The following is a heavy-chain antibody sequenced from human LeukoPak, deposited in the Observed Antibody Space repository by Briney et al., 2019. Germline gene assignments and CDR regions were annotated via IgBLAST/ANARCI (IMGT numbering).Heavy chain of an antibody. V-gene: IGHV4-59*01. J-gene: IGHJ5*02. CDR3: AREAEGYXNWFDP. D-gene: IGHD5-12*01. Sequence: SETLSLTCTVSGGSISSYYWSWIRQPPGKGLEWIGYIYYSGSTNYNPSLKSRVTISIDTSKNQFSLKVTSVTAADTAVYYCAREAEGYXNWFDPWGQGTLVTVSS. CDR1: GGSISSYY. CDR2: IYYSGST.